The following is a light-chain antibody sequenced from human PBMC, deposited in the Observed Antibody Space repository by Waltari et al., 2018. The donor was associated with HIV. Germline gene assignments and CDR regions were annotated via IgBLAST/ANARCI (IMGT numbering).Light chain of an antibody. J-gene: IGKJ5*01. CDR2: GGS. Sequence: EVVMTQSPATVSASPGESATFSCRASQSVGRSVAWYQKRPGQAPRILIYGGSDRVYGVPPRFSGSGSGTDFTLTISSLQSEDFAVYFCQQYGNWPPLTFGQGTRLEIK. CDR3: QQYGNWPPLT. V-gene: IGKV3-15*01. CDR1: QSVGRS.